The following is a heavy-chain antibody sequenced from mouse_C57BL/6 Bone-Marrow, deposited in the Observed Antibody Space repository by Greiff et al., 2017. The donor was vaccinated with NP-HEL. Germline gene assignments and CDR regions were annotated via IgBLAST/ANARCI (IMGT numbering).Heavy chain of an antibody. CDR3: ARGGNYWYYFDY. CDR2: FHPYNDDT. D-gene: IGHD2-1*01. Sequence: VQLVESGAELVKPGASVKMSCKASGYTFTTYPIEWVKQNHGKSLEWIGNFHPYNDDTEYNEKFKNKATLTVEKSSSTVYLELSRLTSDDSSVYCCARGGNYWYYFDYWGQGTTLTVSS. J-gene: IGHJ2*01. CDR1: GYTFTTYP. V-gene: IGHV1-47*01.